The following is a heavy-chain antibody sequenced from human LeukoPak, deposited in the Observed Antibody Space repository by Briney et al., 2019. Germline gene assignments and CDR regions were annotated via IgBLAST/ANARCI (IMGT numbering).Heavy chain of an antibody. CDR2: INHSGST. Sequence: SETLSLTCAVYGGSFSGYYWSWIRQPPGKGLEWIGEINHSGSTNYNPYLKSRVTISVDTSKHQFSLKLSSVAAADTAVYYCARGRGHWFDPWGQGTLVTVSS. V-gene: IGHV4-34*01. J-gene: IGHJ5*02. CDR3: ARGRGHWFDP. CDR1: GGSFSGYY.